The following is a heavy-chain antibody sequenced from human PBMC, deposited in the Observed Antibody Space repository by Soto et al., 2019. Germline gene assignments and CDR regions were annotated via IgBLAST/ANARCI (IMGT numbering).Heavy chain of an antibody. J-gene: IGHJ3*02. CDR3: ARDRDSRGSGVDAFDI. CDR1: GVSIISYY. CDR2: IYYSGST. Sequence: SETLSLTCTVSGVSIISYYWSWILQPPWKGLEWIGYIYYSGSTYYNPSLKSRVTISVDTSKNQFSLKLSSVTAADTAVYYCARDRDSRGSGVDAFDIWGQGTMVTVSS. D-gene: IGHD3-22*01. V-gene: IGHV4-59*12.